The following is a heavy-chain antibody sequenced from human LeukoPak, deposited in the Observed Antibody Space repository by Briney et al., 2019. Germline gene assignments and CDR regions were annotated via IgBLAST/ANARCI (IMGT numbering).Heavy chain of an antibody. D-gene: IGHD3-9*01. Sequence: EGSLRLSCAASGFTFSTYWMTWAGQAQGKGLEWVANMKGDGSEKHYVDSVKGRFTISRDNAKNSLYLQMNSLRAEDTAVYYCARPGYTAAYDLWGQGTMVTVSS. CDR1: GFTFSTYW. V-gene: IGHV3-7*01. CDR3: ARPGYTAAYDL. CDR2: MKGDGSEK. J-gene: IGHJ3*01.